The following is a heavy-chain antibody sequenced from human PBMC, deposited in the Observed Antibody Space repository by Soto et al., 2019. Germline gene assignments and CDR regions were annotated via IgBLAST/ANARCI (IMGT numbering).Heavy chain of an antibody. V-gene: IGHV4-4*02. CDR3: AKAVPMVSRSFHPYDAFDI. Sequence: QVQLQESGPGLVEPSGTRSLTCVVSNDSISSLSWWVWVRQSPGTGLEWIGEVYHSGTTNYNPSLKSRLTISVDKSNNHFSLKLRSVTAADTPVYYCAKAVPMVSRSFHPYDAFDIWGRGTMVTASS. CDR2: VYHSGTT. J-gene: IGHJ3*02. D-gene: IGHD3-10*01. CDR1: NDSISSLSW.